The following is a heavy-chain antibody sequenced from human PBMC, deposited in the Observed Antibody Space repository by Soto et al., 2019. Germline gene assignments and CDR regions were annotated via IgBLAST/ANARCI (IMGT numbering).Heavy chain of an antibody. D-gene: IGHD1-1*01. CDR1: GFSLSTSGVG. CDR3: AHKAGQGANWRVGWFDP. CDR2: IYWDDDK. Sequence: QITLKESGPTLVKPTQTLTLTCTFSGFSLSTSGVGVGWIRQPPGKALGWLALIYWDDDKRYSPSLKSRLTITKDTSKNQVVLTMTNMDPVDTATYYCAHKAGQGANWRVGWFDPWGQGTLVTVSS. V-gene: IGHV2-5*02. J-gene: IGHJ5*02.